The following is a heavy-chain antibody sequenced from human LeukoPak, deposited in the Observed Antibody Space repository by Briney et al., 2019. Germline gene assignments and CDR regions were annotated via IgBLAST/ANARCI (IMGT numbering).Heavy chain of an antibody. Sequence: ASVKVSCKASGYTFTSYGINWVRQAPGQGPELMGWSSPYNGNTRYAQKFHGRVTMTTDTSTNTAYMELTSLGFDDSAVYYCAGEYRDCNGGCVTGHFDYWGQGTLVTVSS. CDR2: SSPYNGNT. D-gene: IGHD2-15*01. CDR3: AGEYRDCNGGCVTGHFDY. V-gene: IGHV1-18*01. CDR1: GYTFTSYG. J-gene: IGHJ4*02.